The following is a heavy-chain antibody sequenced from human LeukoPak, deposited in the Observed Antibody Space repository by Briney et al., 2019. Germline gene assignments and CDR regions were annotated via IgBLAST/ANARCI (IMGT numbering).Heavy chain of an antibody. CDR3: ARDREAEYSYGYGGFDY. Sequence: GGSLRLSCAASGFTFSSYAIHWVRQAPGKGLELVAVISYDGSNKYYADSVKGRFTISRDNSKNTLYLQMNSLRAEDTAVYYCARDREAEYSYGYGGFDYWGQGTLVTVSS. CDR1: GFTFSSYA. V-gene: IGHV3-30-3*01. J-gene: IGHJ4*02. D-gene: IGHD5-18*01. CDR2: ISYDGSNK.